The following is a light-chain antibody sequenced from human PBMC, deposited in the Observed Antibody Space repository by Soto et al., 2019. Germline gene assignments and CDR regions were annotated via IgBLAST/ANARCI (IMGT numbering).Light chain of an antibody. CDR1: QSISSW. V-gene: IGKV1-5*01. CDR2: DAS. CDR3: QQYNSYWT. Sequence: EIPMTQSASTLSASVWDRVTITCRASQSISSWLAWYQQKPGKAPTLLIYDASSLESGVPSRFSGSGSGTEFTLTISSLQPEDFATYYCQQYNSYWTFGQGTKV. J-gene: IGKJ1*01.